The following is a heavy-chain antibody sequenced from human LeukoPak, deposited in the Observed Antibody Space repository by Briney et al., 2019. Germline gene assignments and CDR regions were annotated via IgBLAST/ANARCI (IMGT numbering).Heavy chain of an antibody. J-gene: IGHJ4*02. V-gene: IGHV3-23*01. CDR2: ISGSDGSA. Sequence: GGSLRLSCSASGFTFSNYAMSWVRQAPGRGLEWVSIISGSDGSAYYADSVKGRFTISRDNSKNTLYLQMNSLGAEDTAVYYCAKAGAVVVVAAKYFDYWGQGTLVTVSS. D-gene: IGHD2-15*01. CDR1: GFTFSNYA. CDR3: AKAGAVVVVAAKYFDY.